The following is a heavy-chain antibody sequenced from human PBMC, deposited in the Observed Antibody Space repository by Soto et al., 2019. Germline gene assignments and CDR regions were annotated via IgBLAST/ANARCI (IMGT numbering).Heavy chain of an antibody. V-gene: IGHV4-4*02. CDR2: IYHTGDR. D-gene: IGHD2-8*02. CDR3: ARAVYCTAANCWVDFHYYNMDV. CDR1: GDSINNTYW. J-gene: IGHJ6*02. Sequence: QVQLQQSGPGLVKPSGTLSLTCFVSGDSINNTYWWSWVRQAPEKGLEWIGEIYHTGDRSYMTSLRGPITLSVDTSKQQFSLNLTSVPAADTAVYYCARAVYCTAANCWVDFHYYNMDVWGQGTAVTVSS.